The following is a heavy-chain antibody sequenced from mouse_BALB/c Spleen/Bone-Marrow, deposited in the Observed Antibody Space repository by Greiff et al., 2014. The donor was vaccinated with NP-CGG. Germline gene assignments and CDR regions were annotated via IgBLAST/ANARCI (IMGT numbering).Heavy chain of an antibody. J-gene: IGHJ3*01. V-gene: IGHV1-37*01. CDR1: GYPFTGYF. D-gene: IGHD2-3*01. Sequence: VQLQQSGPELVKPGASVKISYKASGYPFTGYFMNWVKQSHGKSLEWIGRINPYNGDTFYNQKFKGKATLTVDKSSSTAHMELLSLTSEDSAVYYCGGQDGYYGGFAYWGQGTLVTVSA. CDR2: INPYNGDT. CDR3: GGQDGYYGGFAY.